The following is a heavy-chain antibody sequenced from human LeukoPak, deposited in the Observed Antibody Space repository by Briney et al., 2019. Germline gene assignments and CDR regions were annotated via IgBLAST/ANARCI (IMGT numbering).Heavy chain of an antibody. CDR2: IIPILGIA. CDR1: GGTFSSYT. Sequence: SVKVSCKASGGTFSSYTISWVRQAPGQGLEWMGRIIPILGIANYAQKFQGRVTITADKSTSTAYMELSRLRSDDTAVYYCARDDYGDSVGGAFDIWGQGTMVTVSS. CDR3: ARDDYGDSVGGAFDI. D-gene: IGHD4-17*01. J-gene: IGHJ3*02. V-gene: IGHV1-69*04.